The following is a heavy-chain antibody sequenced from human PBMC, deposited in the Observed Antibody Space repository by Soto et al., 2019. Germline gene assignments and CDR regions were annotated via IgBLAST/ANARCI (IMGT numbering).Heavy chain of an antibody. D-gene: IGHD5-18*01. J-gene: IGHJ6*02. CDR3: ARIPDTAQIEYYYYYGMDV. Sequence: VSGPTLVNPTETLTLTCTVSGFSLSNARMGVSWIRQPPGKALEWLAHIFSNDEKSYSTSLKSRLTISKDTSKSQVVLTMTNMDPVDTATYYCARIPDTAQIEYYYYYGMDVWGQGTTVTVSS. V-gene: IGHV2-26*01. CDR2: IFSNDEK. CDR1: GFSLSNARMG.